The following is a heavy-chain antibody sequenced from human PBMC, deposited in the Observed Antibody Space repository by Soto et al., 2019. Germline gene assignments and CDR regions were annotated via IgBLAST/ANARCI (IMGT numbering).Heavy chain of an antibody. D-gene: IGHD3-3*01. CDR1: GFTFSRYY. Sequence: GGSLRLSCAASGFTFSRYYMNWVRQAPGKGLEWVSSISTTSTYTHYADSLKGRFTISRDNAKKLLYLEMDSLRAEDTAVYYCAKVAQSGVVIEYFDSCGQGLLVTVSS. CDR2: ISTTSTYT. J-gene: IGHJ4*02. V-gene: IGHV3-21*01. CDR3: AKVAQSGVVIEYFDS.